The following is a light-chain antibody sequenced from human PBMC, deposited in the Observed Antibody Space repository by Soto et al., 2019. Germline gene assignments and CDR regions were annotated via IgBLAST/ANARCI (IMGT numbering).Light chain of an antibody. V-gene: IGLV2-14*03. CDR3: DSFTRSVTVV. CDR1: SSDVGGYNY. CDR2: DVN. J-gene: IGLJ2*01. Sequence: QSVLTQPASVSGSPGQSITISCAGTSSDVGGYNYVSWYQQHPGKVPRLIISDVNKRPSGVSDRFSGSKSGNTASLTMSGLQSEDAADYYCDSFTRSVTVVFGGGTTLTV.